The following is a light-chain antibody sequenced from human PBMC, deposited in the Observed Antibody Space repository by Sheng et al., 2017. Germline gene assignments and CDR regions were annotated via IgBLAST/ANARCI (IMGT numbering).Light chain of an antibody. CDR1: SSDVGSYNL. CDR2: EGS. V-gene: IGLV2-14*02. CDR3: YSPSSTYIYV. Sequence: QSALTQPASVSGSPGQSITISCTGTSSDVGSYNLVSWYQQYSGKAPKLMIYEGSKRPSGVSDRFSASKSGITASLTISGLQAEDEADYYCYSPSSTYIYVFGAGTKVTVL. J-gene: IGLJ1*01.